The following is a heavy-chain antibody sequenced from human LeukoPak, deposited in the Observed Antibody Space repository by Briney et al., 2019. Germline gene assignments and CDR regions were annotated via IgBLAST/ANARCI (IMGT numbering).Heavy chain of an antibody. V-gene: IGHV1-8*01. CDR1: GYTFTSYD. D-gene: IGHD3-3*01. Sequence: ASVKVSCKASGYTFTSYDINWVRQATGQGLEWMGWMNPNSGNTGYAQKFQGRVTMTRNTSISTAYMELSSLRSGDTAVYYCAREKKDFWSGYYPGIYYYYYGMDVWGQGTTVTVSS. CDR3: AREKKDFWSGYYPGIYYYYYGMDV. CDR2: MNPNSGNT. J-gene: IGHJ6*02.